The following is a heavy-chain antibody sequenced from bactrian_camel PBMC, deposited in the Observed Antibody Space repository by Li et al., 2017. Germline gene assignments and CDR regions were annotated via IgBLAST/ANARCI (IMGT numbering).Heavy chain of an antibody. D-gene: IGHD4*01. Sequence: VQLVESGGGSVQTGGSLRLACTASPYTKRCMGWFRQTPGQEREAVALIDRDGTTVYLDSVKGRFTISIEHGKNDPYLQMTSLEVEDTGMYYCAAEGRPKGSLSFYSDYADCVRGRRPTPKGSWGQGTQVTVS. V-gene: IGHV3S53*01. J-gene: IGHJ6*01. CDR3: AAEGRPKGSLSFYSDYADCVRGRRPTPKGS. CDR2: IDRDGTT. CDR1: PYTKRC.